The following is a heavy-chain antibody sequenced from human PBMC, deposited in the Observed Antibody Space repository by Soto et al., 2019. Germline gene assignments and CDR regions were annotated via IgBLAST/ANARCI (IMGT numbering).Heavy chain of an antibody. V-gene: IGHV1-24*01. D-gene: IGHD3-22*01. CDR2: FDPEDGET. Sequence: GASVKVSCKVSGYTLTELSIHWVRQAPGKGLEWMGGFDPEDGETIYAQKFQGRVTMTEDTSTDTAYMELSSLRSEDTAVYYCATDLGTVVTQKDYYYYGMDVWGQGTTVTVSS. J-gene: IGHJ6*02. CDR3: ATDLGTVVTQKDYYYYGMDV. CDR1: GYTLTELS.